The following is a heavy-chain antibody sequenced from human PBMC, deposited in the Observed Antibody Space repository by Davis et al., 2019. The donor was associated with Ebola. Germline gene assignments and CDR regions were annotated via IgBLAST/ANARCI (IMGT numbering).Heavy chain of an antibody. CDR3: ASGDGRGSSYDMDV. D-gene: IGHD5-12*01. J-gene: IGHJ6*02. Sequence: GESLKISCAASGFTFSHYWMSWVRQAPGKGPEWVAIIKQDGGEKYYVDSVKGRFTISRDNAKNSLFLQMNSLRAEDTALYYCASGDGRGSSYDMDVWGQGTTVTVSS. V-gene: IGHV3-7*03. CDR2: IKQDGGEK. CDR1: GFTFSHYW.